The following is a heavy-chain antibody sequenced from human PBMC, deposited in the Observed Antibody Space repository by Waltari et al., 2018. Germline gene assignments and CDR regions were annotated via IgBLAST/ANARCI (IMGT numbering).Heavy chain of an antibody. V-gene: IGHV4-34*01. Sequence: QVQLQQWGAGLVKPSEPLSLTCAVSGGSFMYYSWSWIRQSPGKGLEWIGEINHNGDTNYNPSLKSRVTFSVDTSKSQISLRLNSVTAADTALYFCARVTTVRLFDYWGQGTQVTVSS. D-gene: IGHD4-17*01. CDR3: ARVTTVRLFDY. CDR2: INHNGDT. J-gene: IGHJ4*02. CDR1: GGSFMYYS.